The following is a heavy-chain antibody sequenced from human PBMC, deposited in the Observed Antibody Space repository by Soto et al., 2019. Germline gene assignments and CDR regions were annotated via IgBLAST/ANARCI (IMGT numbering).Heavy chain of an antibody. J-gene: IGHJ4*02. CDR1: GFTFSSYA. V-gene: IGHV3-23*01. CDR2: ISGSGGST. Sequence: PGGAVRLSCAASGFTFSSYAMRWVRQAPGKGLEWVSAISGSGGSTYYADSVKGRFTISRDNSKNTLYLQMNSLRAEDTAVYYCARRGSGSYYDYWGQGTLVTVSS. D-gene: IGHD1-26*01. CDR3: ARRGSGSYYDY.